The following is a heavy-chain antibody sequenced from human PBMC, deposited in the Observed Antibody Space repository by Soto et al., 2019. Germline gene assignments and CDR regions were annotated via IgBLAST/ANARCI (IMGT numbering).Heavy chain of an antibody. CDR3: ARDADFWSGFDI. J-gene: IGHJ3*02. CDR2: ISSSGSTI. Sequence: EVQLVESGGGLVQPGGSLRLSCAASGFTFSSYSMNWVRQAPGKGLEWVSYISSSGSTIYYADSVKGRFTISRDNAKNALSLQMNSLRDEDTAVYYCARDADFWSGFDIWGQGTMVTVSS. D-gene: IGHD3-3*01. CDR1: GFTFSSYS. V-gene: IGHV3-48*02.